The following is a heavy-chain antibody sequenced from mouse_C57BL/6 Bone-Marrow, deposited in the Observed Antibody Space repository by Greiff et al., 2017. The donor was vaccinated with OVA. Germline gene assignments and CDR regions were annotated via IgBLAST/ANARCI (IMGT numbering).Heavy chain of an antibody. CDR1: GYTFTSYW. Sequence: VQLQQPGAELVKPGASVKLSCKASGYTFTSYWMQWVKQRPGQGLEWIGEIDPSDSYTNYNQKFTGKATLTVDTPSSTAYMQLSSLTSEDSTVYYCAREVDYYYGSISWFAYWGQGTLVTVSA. D-gene: IGHD1-1*01. V-gene: IGHV1-50*01. J-gene: IGHJ3*01. CDR2: IDPSDSYT. CDR3: AREVDYYYGSISWFAY.